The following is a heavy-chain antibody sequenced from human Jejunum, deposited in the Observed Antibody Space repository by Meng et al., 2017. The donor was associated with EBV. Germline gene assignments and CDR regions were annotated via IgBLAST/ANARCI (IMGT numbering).Heavy chain of an antibody. D-gene: IGHD1-26*01. CDR2: YYNSGST. V-gene: IGHV4-39*01. Sequence: HLRLPEWVPVWLKPSQPLSLTCTVSGGSISSSSYYWGWIRQPPGKGLEWIGTYYNSGSTYYNPSLKSRVTISVATSKNQFSLKLISVTAADTAAYYCARQGPSGRTFDYWGQGTLVTVSS. J-gene: IGHJ4*02. CDR1: GGSISSSSYY. CDR3: ARQGPSGRTFDY.